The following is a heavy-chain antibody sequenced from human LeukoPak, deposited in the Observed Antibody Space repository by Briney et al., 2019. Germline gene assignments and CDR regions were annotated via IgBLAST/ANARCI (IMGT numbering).Heavy chain of an antibody. CDR3: AIPGYSSSWYYFDY. CDR1: GFTFRSYA. V-gene: IGHV3-33*08. Sequence: GGSLRLSCAASGFTFRSYAMGWVRQAPGKGLEWVAVIWYDGSNKYYADSVKGRFTISRDNSKNTLYLQMNSLRAEDTAVYYCAIPGYSSSWYYFDYWGQGTLVTVSS. J-gene: IGHJ4*02. D-gene: IGHD6-13*01. CDR2: IWYDGSNK.